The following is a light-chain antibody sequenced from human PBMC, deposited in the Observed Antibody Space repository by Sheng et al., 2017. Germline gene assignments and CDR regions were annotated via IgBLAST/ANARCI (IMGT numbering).Light chain of an antibody. Sequence: SYELTQPPSVSVAPGQTARMTCGGNNIGSKSVHWYQQKPGQAPVLVVYEDSVRPSGIPERFSGSNSGNTATLTISRVEAGDEADYYCQVWDSSSDHSIFGGGTKLTVL. CDR1: NIGSKS. J-gene: IGLJ2*01. CDR2: EDS. V-gene: IGLV3-21*02. CDR3: QVWDSSSDHSI.